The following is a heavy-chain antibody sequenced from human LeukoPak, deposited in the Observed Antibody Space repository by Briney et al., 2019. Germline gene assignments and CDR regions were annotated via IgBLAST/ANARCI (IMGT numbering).Heavy chain of an antibody. CDR2: ISSSSSYI. Sequence: GGSLRLSCAASGFTFSSYSMNWVRQAPGKGLGWVSSISSSSSYIYYADSVKGRFTISRDNAKNSLYLQMNSLRAEDTAIYYCAKVVPLTTVTSLVGSAFDVWGQGTMVTVSS. CDR1: GFTFSSYS. V-gene: IGHV3-21*04. CDR3: AKVVPLTTVTSLVGSAFDV. J-gene: IGHJ3*01. D-gene: IGHD4-17*01.